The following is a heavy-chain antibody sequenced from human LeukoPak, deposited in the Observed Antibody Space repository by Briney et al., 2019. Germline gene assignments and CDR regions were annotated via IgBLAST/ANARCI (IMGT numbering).Heavy chain of an antibody. J-gene: IGHJ5*02. CDR3: ARNQWLVASRSRWFDP. V-gene: IGHV1-69*01. CDR1: GGTFSSYA. Sequence: SVKVSCKASGGTFSSYAISWVRQAPGQGLEWMGGIIPIFGTANYAQKFQGRVTITADESTSTAYMELSSLRSEDTAVYYCARNQWLVASRSRWFDPWGQGTLVTVSS. CDR2: IIPIFGTA. D-gene: IGHD6-19*01.